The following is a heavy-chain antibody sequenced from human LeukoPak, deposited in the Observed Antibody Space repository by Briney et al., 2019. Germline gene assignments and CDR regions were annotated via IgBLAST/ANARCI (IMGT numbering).Heavy chain of an antibody. CDR3: ARDNVYDKFLGAFDI. V-gene: IGHV4-61*08. Sequence: PSETLSLTCTVSGGSISRGDYYWGWIRQPPGKGLEWIVYIYYSGSTNYNPSLKSRVTISVDTSKNQFSLKLSSVTAADTAVYYCARDNVYDKFLGAFDIWGQGTMVTVSS. J-gene: IGHJ3*02. D-gene: IGHD3-22*01. CDR1: GGSISRGDYY. CDR2: IYYSGST.